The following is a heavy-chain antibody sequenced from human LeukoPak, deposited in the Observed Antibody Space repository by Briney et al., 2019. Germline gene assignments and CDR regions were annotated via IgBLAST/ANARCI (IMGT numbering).Heavy chain of an antibody. CDR3: ARGSFYGAFDI. CDR2: INPNSGGT. J-gene: IGHJ3*02. D-gene: IGHD2/OR15-2a*01. Sequence: VASVKVSCKASGGTFSSYAISWVRQAPGQGLEWMGWINPNSGGTNYAQKFQGWVTMTRDTSISTAYMELSRLRSDDTAVYYCARGSFYGAFDIWGQGTMVTVSS. V-gene: IGHV1-2*04. CDR1: GGTFSSYA.